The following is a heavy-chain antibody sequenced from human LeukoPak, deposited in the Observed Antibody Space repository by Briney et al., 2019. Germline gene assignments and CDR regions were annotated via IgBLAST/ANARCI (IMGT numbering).Heavy chain of an antibody. Sequence: GGSLRLSCAASGFTFSSYAMSWVRQAPGKGLEWVSAISGSGSSTYYADSVKGRFTISRDNSKNTLYLQMNSLRAEDTAVYYCAKAGFWDFWSGYYNDYWGQGTLVTVSS. CDR3: AKAGFWDFWSGYYNDY. CDR1: GFTFSSYA. D-gene: IGHD3-3*01. V-gene: IGHV3-23*01. CDR2: ISGSGSST. J-gene: IGHJ4*02.